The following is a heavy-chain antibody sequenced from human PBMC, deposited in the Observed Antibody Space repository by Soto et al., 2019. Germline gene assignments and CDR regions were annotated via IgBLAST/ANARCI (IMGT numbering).Heavy chain of an antibody. J-gene: IGHJ6*02. CDR3: AKNGQPPYYYCGMDV. Sequence: ASVKVSCKASGYTFTRYGISWVRQAPGQGLEWMGWISGYNGDTNYAQKFQGRVTMTIDTSTSTAYMELRSLTSDDTAVYYCAKNGQPPYYYCGMDVWGQGTTVPVSS. V-gene: IGHV1-18*01. D-gene: IGHD2-8*01. CDR2: ISGYNGDT. CDR1: GYTFTRYG.